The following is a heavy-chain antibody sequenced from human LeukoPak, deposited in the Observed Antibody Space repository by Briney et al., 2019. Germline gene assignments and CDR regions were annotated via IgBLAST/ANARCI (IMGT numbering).Heavy chain of an antibody. CDR3: ARGGAYSGSSIHDY. V-gene: IGHV1-8*01. D-gene: IGHD1-26*01. Sequence: GASVKVSCKASGYTFTSYDINWVRQATGQGLEWMGWMNPNRGNTGYAQKFQGRVTMTRNTSISTAYMELSSLRSEDTAVYYCARGGAYSGSSIHDYWGQGTLVTVSS. CDR2: MNPNRGNT. J-gene: IGHJ4*02. CDR1: GYTFTSYD.